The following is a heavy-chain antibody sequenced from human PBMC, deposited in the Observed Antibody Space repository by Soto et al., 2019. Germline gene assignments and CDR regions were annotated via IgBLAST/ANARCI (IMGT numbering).Heavy chain of an antibody. CDR3: ANFYGSGSYYND. V-gene: IGHV3-23*01. CDR1: GFPFSSYA. Sequence: EVQLLESGGGLVQPGGSLRLSGAASGFPFSSYAISWVGQAPGKGLEWVSAIGGSGGSTYYADSVKGRFTISRDNSKNTLYLQMNSLRAEDTAVYYCANFYGSGSYYNDWGQGTLVTVSS. D-gene: IGHD3-10*01. J-gene: IGHJ4*02. CDR2: IGGSGGST.